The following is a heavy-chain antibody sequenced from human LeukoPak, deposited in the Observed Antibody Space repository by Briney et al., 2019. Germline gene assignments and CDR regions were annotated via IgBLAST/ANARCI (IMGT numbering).Heavy chain of an antibody. V-gene: IGHV3-23*01. J-gene: IGHJ4*02. CDR2: ISGSGGST. D-gene: IGHD3-3*01. CDR1: GFTFSSYA. CDR3: AKDQRMGGYYDFWSGPHAFDY. Sequence: GGSLRLSCAASGFTFSSYAMSWVRQAPGKGLEWVSAISGSGGSTDYADSVKGRFTISRDNSKNTLYLQMNSLRAEDTAVYYCAKDQRMGGYYDFWSGPHAFDYWGQGTLVTVSS.